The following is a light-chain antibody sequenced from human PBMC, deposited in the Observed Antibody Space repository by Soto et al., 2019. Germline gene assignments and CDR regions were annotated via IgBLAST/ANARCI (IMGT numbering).Light chain of an antibody. CDR3: QQYDSSSSYT. CDR1: QSISTW. CDR2: KSS. V-gene: IGKV1-5*03. J-gene: IGKJ2*01. Sequence: DIQMTQSPSTLSTSVGDRVTITCRASQSISTWLAWYQQKPGKAPKLLIYKSSRLEDGVPSRFSGSGSGTEFNLAVNSLLPDDFATYYCQQYDSSSSYTFGQGTKLEIK.